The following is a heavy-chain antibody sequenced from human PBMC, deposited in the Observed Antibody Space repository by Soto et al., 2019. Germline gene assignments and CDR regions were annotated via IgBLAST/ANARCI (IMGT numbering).Heavy chain of an antibody. Sequence: QVQLVQSGVEVKKPGASVKVSCKASGYTFTNYGISWVRQAPGQGLEWMGWISAYNGNTNYAKKLQGRVTMTTDTSTSTAYMELRSLRSDDTAVYYCARDPRLNLPVGGAPPYYCYGMDVWGQGTTVTVSS. CDR2: ISAYNGNT. J-gene: IGHJ6*02. V-gene: IGHV1-18*04. D-gene: IGHD6-19*01. CDR3: ARDPRLNLPVGGAPPYYCYGMDV. CDR1: GYTFTNYG.